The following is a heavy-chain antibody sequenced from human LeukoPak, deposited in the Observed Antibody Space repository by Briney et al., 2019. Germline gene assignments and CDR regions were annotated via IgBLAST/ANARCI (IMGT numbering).Heavy chain of an antibody. V-gene: IGHV3-30*18. D-gene: IGHD3-3*01. CDR1: GFTFSSYG. Sequence: GRSLRLSCAASGFTFSSYGMHWVRQAPGKGLEWVAVISYDGSNKYYADSVKGRFTISRDNSKNTLYPQMNSLRAEDTAVYYCAKESFWSPPYYFDHWGQGTLVTVSS. CDR3: AKESFWSPPYYFDH. J-gene: IGHJ4*02. CDR2: ISYDGSNK.